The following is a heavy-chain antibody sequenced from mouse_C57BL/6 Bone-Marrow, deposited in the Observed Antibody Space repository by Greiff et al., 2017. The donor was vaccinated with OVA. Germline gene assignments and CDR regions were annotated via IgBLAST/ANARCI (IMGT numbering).Heavy chain of an antibody. J-gene: IGHJ3*01. CDR1: GYTFTSYS. CDR3: GRWGDDNNFPAY. D-gene: IGHD2-5*01. Sequence: VQLQESGAELARPGASVKMSCKASGYTFTSYSMHWVKQRPGQGLEWIGYINPSSGYTKYNQKFKDKATLTADKSSSTAYMQLSSLTSEDSAVYYCGRWGDDNNFPAYWGQGTLVTVSA. CDR2: INPSSGYT. V-gene: IGHV1-4*01.